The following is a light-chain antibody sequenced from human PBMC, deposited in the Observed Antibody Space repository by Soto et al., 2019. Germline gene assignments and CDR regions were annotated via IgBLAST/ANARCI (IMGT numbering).Light chain of an antibody. CDR2: SNN. CDR1: SSNIGSNT. Sequence: QSVLTQPPSASGTPGQRVTISCSGGSSNIGSNTVNWYQQLPGTAPNLLIYSNNQRPPGVPDRFSGSKSGTSASLAISGLQSEDEADYYCAAWDDSLNAVVFGGGTKLTVL. J-gene: IGLJ2*01. CDR3: AAWDDSLNAVV. V-gene: IGLV1-44*01.